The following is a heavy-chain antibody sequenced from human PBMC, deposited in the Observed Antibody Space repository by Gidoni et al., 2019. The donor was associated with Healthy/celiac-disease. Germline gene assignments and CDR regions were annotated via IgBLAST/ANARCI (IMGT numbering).Heavy chain of an antibody. V-gene: IGHV3-64*01. J-gene: IGHJ4*02. Sequence: EVQLVESGGGLVQPGGSLRLSCAASGFTFSSYAMHWVRQAPGKGMEYVSDISRNGGSIYYGNSVKGRFTIARDNSKNTLYLQMGSLRAEDMAVYYCARGGGYYYDSSGYYVFDYWGQGTLVTVSS. CDR2: ISRNGGSI. D-gene: IGHD3-22*01. CDR1: GFTFSSYA. CDR3: ARGGGYYYDSSGYYVFDY.